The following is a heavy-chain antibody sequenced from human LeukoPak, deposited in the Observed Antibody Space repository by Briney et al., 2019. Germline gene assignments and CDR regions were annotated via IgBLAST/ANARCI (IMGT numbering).Heavy chain of an antibody. CDR3: ARHFDNGDYKKTFDI. V-gene: IGHV4-39*01. CDR1: GGSISSTTYY. D-gene: IGHD4-17*01. Sequence: SETLSLTCSVFGGSISSTTYYWVWIRQPPGKGLECIASIHYTGRAYYNPSLKSRATISADTSKNHFSLKLSSVTAADTAVYYCARHFDNGDYKKTFDIWGQGTMVTVSS. J-gene: IGHJ3*02. CDR2: IHYTGRA.